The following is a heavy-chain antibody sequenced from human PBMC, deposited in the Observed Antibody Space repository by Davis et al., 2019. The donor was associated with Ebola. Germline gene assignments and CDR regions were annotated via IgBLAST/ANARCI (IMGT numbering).Heavy chain of an antibody. CDR2: IYYSGNT. Sequence: PSETLSLTCTLSGASISRSDYYWGWIRQPPGKGLEWIATIYYSGNTYFNPSLKSRVTISMDTSKNQFSLNLESVTAADTAIYYCASNSSWSPWFDPWGPGTLVTVSS. CDR3: ASNSSWSPWFDP. J-gene: IGHJ5*02. D-gene: IGHD3-22*01. CDR1: GASISRSDYY. V-gene: IGHV4-39*07.